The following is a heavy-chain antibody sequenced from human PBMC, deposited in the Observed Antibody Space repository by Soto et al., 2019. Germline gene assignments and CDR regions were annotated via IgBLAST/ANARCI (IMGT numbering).Heavy chain of an antibody. CDR3: ASSSGWYRKRFDY. V-gene: IGHV4-34*01. CDR2: INHSGST. Sequence: SETLSLTCAVYGGSFSGYYLSWIRQPPGKGLEWIGEINHSGSTNYNPSLKSRVTISVDTSKNQFSLKLSSVTAADTAVYYCASSSGWYRKRFDYWGQGTLVTVSS. CDR1: GGSFSGYY. J-gene: IGHJ4*02. D-gene: IGHD6-19*01.